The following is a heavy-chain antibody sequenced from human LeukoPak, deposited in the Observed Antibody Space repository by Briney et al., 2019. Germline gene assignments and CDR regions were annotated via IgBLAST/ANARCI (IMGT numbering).Heavy chain of an antibody. CDR3: ARANQIVGTTRSIDY. V-gene: IGHV3-21*01. Sequence: SGGSLRLSCAASGFIFSYYTMNWVRQAPGKGLEWVSSISGNTNNIYYADSVKGRFTISRDNAKNSLYLQMNSLRAEDTAVYYCARANQIVGTTRSIDYWGQGTLVTVSP. D-gene: IGHD1-26*01. CDR2: ISGNTNNI. CDR1: GFIFSYYT. J-gene: IGHJ4*02.